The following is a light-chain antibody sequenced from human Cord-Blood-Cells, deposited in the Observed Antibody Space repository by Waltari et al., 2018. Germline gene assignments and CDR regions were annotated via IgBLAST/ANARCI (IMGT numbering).Light chain of an antibody. CDR3: SSYTSSSTLYV. V-gene: IGLV2-14*01. CDR2: EVS. Sequence: PLPRLASVSGSPGQSSTFSSTGTTSTVGVFIYAPLYQPHPGKAPKLMIYEVSNRPSGVSKRFSGSKSGNTASLTISGLQAEDEADYYCSSYTSSSTLYVFGTGTKVTVL. CDR1: TSTVGVFIY. J-gene: IGLJ1*01.